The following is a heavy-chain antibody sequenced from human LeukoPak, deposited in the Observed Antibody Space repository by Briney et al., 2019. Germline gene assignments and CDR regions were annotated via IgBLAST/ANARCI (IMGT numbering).Heavy chain of an antibody. V-gene: IGHV4-59*08. Sequence: SETLSLTCTVSGGSISGYYWGWIRQPPGKGLEWIGYVYGGGSINYNPSLRSRVTISEDTSKNQFSLKVTSVTAADTAVYYCARATWTNFYFDYWGQGALVTVSS. J-gene: IGHJ4*02. CDR3: ARATWTNFYFDY. D-gene: IGHD1-1*01. CDR1: GGSISGYY. CDR2: VYGGGSI.